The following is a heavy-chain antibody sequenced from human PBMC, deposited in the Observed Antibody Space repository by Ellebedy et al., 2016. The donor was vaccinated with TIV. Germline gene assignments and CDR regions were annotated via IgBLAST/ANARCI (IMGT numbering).Heavy chain of an antibody. CDR1: GYTFNSYG. J-gene: IGHJ4*02. V-gene: IGHV1-18*01. D-gene: IGHD5-12*01. CDR3: ARDMVQGMVARYLWFDY. CDR2: ISAYTGDT. Sequence: ASVEVSCKASGYTFNSYGISWVRQAPGQGPEWMGWISAYTGDTNYAQKFQGRVTMTTDTSTTTAYMELRSLRSDDTAVYFCARDMVQGMVARYLWFDYWGQGTLVTVSS.